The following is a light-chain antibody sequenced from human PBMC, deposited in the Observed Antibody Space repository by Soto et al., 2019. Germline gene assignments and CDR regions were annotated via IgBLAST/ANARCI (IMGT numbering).Light chain of an antibody. Sequence: QSVLTQTASVSGSPGQSITIPCSGRSSDLGGLNYVSWYQQHPGKVPKLIIYKVDNRPSGISDRFSASKSGNTASLTISGLQAEDEAHYYCSSYTTVPSPQWVFAGGTKLTVL. CDR2: KVD. CDR1: SSDLGGLNY. V-gene: IGLV2-14*01. CDR3: SSYTTVPSPQWV. J-gene: IGLJ3*02.